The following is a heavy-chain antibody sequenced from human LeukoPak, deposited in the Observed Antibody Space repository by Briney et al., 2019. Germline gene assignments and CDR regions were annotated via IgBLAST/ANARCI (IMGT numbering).Heavy chain of an antibody. CDR1: GDSFSSVTDY. J-gene: IGHJ2*01. CDR3: ATVVPAATPSRYFDL. D-gene: IGHD2-2*01. V-gene: IGHV4-39*07. Sequence: SETLSLTCTVSGDSFSSVTDYWAWIRQPPGKGLEWIASGDYSGGTYYNPSLESRVTISVDTSKNQFSLKLSSVTAADTAVYYCATVVPAATPSRYFDLWGRGTLVTVSS. CDR2: GDYSGGT.